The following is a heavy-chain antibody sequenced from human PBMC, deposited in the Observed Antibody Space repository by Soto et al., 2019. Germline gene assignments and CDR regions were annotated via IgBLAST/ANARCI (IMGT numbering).Heavy chain of an antibody. J-gene: IGHJ6*02. V-gene: IGHV3-30-3*01. CDR2: ISYDGSNK. D-gene: IGHD6-13*01. Sequence: PRRSLRLSYASSGFPFSSYAMHWVRQAPGKGLEWVAVISYDGSNKYYADSVKGRFTISRDNSKNTLYLQMNSLRAEDTAVYYCARDRLAAAAYYYGMDVWGQGTTVTVSS. CDR1: GFPFSSYA. CDR3: ARDRLAAAAYYYGMDV.